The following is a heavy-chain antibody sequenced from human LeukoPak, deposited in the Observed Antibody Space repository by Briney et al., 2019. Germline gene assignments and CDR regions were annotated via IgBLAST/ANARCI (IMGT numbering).Heavy chain of an antibody. V-gene: IGHV3-23*01. CDR1: GFTFSSYA. Sequence: GGSLRLSCAASGFTFSSYAMSWVRQAPGKGLEWVSAISGSGGSTYYADSVKGRFTISRDNSKNSLYLQMNSLRAEDTAVYYCEKAHPRTYYYVSSGYYLAGDFDSWGQGTLVTVSS. CDR2: ISGSGGST. D-gene: IGHD3-22*01. J-gene: IGHJ4*02. CDR3: EKAHPRTYYYVSSGYYLAGDFDS.